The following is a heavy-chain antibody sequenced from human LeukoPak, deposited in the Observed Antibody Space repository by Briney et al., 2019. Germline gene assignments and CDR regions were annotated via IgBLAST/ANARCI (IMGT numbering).Heavy chain of an antibody. CDR3: ARDRSSGSYTFDY. Sequence: GASVKVSCKASGYTFTGYYMHWVRQAPGQGLEWMGWINPNSGGTNYAQKFQGRVTMTRDTSISTACMELSRLRSDDTAVYYCARDRSSGSYTFDYWGQGTLVTVSS. J-gene: IGHJ4*02. V-gene: IGHV1-2*02. CDR1: GYTFTGYY. D-gene: IGHD1-26*01. CDR2: INPNSGGT.